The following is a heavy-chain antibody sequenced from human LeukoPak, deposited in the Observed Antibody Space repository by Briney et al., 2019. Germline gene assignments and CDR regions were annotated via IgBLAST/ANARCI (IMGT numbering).Heavy chain of an antibody. CDR2: IYTSGST. Sequence: SETLSLTCTVSGGSISSYYWSWIRQPAGKGLEWIGRIYTSGSTNYNPSLKSRVTMSVDTSKNQFSLKLSSVTAADTAVYYCAGFLAAAGTDEFGYYYYYGMDVWGQGTTVTVSS. D-gene: IGHD6-13*01. J-gene: IGHJ6*02. V-gene: IGHV4-4*07. CDR1: GGSISSYY. CDR3: AGFLAAAGTDEFGYYYYYGMDV.